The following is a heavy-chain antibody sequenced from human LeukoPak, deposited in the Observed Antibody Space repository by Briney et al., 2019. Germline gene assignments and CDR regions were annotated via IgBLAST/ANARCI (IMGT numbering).Heavy chain of an antibody. D-gene: IGHD3-10*01. Sequence: PSETLSLTCAVSGYSISSGYYWGWIRQPPGKGLEWIARIDRTGNRYYNPPLKSRVTISVDTPKNQLSLKLTSLTAADTAIYYCARVDNYYGLGSFGASHYYYMDVWGKGTTVTVSS. V-gene: IGHV4-38-2*01. CDR2: IDRTGNR. J-gene: IGHJ6*03. CDR3: ARVDNYYGLGSFGASHYYYMDV. CDR1: GYSISSGYY.